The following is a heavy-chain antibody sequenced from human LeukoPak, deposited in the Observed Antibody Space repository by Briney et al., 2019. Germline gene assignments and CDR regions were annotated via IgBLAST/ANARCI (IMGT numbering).Heavy chain of an antibody. J-gene: IGHJ4*02. D-gene: IGHD3-3*01. CDR1: GYTFTSYG. CDR2: ISAYNGNT. Sequence: GASVKVSCKASGYTFTSYGISWVRQAPGRGLEWMGWISAYNGNTNYAQKLQGRVTMTTDTSTSTAYMELRSLRSDDTAVYYCTSGDFWSGYYTHKFDYWGQGTLVTVSS. CDR3: TSGDFWSGYYTHKFDY. V-gene: IGHV1-18*01.